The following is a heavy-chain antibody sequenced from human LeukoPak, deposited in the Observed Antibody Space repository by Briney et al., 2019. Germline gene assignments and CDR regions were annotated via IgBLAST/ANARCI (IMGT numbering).Heavy chain of an antibody. J-gene: IGHJ5*02. CDR1: GGSFSGYY. Sequence: SSETLSLTCAVYGGSFSGYYWSWIRPPPGKGLEWIGEINHSGSTNYNPSLKSRVTISVDTSKNQFSLKLSSVTAADTAVCYCARASSLVWFDPWGQGTLVTVSS. D-gene: IGHD6-13*01. CDR2: INHSGST. CDR3: ARASSLVWFDP. V-gene: IGHV4-34*01.